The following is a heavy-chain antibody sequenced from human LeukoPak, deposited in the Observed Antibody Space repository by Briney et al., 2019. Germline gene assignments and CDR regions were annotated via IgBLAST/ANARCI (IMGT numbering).Heavy chain of an antibody. J-gene: IGHJ4*02. V-gene: IGHV3-23*01. CDR1: AFTFNTNP. CDR2: ISDSGGRT. D-gene: IGHD4-17*01. CDR3: AKERQTTTAFDS. Sequence: GGSLRLSCAASAFTFNTNPMAWVRQAPGKALEWVSLISDSGGRTYYADSVKGRFTISRDNSKNTLFLQMSSLRVEDTAIYYCAKERQTTTAFDSWGQGTLVTVSS.